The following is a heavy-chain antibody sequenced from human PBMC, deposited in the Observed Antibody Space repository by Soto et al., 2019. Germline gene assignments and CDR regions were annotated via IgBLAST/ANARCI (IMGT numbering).Heavy chain of an antibody. CDR3: ARVSPLSNYDSSGYYFDY. D-gene: IGHD3-22*01. CDR2: IYYSGST. CDR1: GGSISSGDYC. J-gene: IGHJ4*02. Sequence: PSETLSLTCTVSGGSISSGDYCWSWIRQPPGKGLEWIGYIYYSGSTYYNPSLKSRVTISVDTSKNQFSPKLSSVTAADTAVYYCARVSPLSNYDSSGYYFDYWGQGTLVTVSS. V-gene: IGHV4-30-4*01.